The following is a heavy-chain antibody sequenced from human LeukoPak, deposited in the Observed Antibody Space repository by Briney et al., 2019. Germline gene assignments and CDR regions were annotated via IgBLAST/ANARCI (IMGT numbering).Heavy chain of an antibody. CDR2: MRPNSGDT. Sequence: ASVKVSCKASGYIFNDYDINWVRQAAGQGLEWMGWMRPNSGDTGYAQKFQGRVTMTRKTSISTAYMELSSLRSDDTAVYYCARDYRPAIVVVPAAIAYWGQGTLVTVSS. D-gene: IGHD2-2*01. CDR1: GYIFNDYD. J-gene: IGHJ4*02. CDR3: ARDYRPAIVVVPAAIAY. V-gene: IGHV1-8*01.